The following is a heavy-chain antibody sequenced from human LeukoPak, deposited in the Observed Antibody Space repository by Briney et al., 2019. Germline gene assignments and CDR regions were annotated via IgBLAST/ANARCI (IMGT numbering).Heavy chain of an antibody. CDR2: INSDGSST. CDR3: ARDRAYGDYLDY. CDR1: GFTFSSYC. V-gene: IGHV3-74*01. D-gene: IGHD4-17*01. J-gene: IGHJ4*02. Sequence: GGSLRLSCAASGFTFSSYCMHWVRQAPGKGLVWVSRINSDGSSTSYADSVKGRFTISRDNAKNTLYLQMNSLRAEDTAVYYCARDRAYGDYLDYWGQGTLVTVSS.